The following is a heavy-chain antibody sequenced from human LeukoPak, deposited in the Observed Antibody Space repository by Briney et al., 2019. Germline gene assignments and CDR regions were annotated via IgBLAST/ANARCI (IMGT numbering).Heavy chain of an antibody. V-gene: IGHV4-59*01. CDR3: ASGRFPEARADY. Sequence: NTSETLSLTCTVSGGCMNNYYWSWVRQPPGKGLEWIGYIYYRETPTYNPSLKSRLTISVDTSKDQFSLKLTSVTAADTAVYYCASGRFPEARADYWGPGTLVTVSS. J-gene: IGHJ4*02. D-gene: IGHD3-16*01. CDR2: IYYRETP. CDR1: GGCMNNYY.